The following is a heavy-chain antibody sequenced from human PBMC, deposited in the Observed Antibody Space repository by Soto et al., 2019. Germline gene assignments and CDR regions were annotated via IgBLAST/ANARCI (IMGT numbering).Heavy chain of an antibody. J-gene: IGHJ4*01. Sequence: GASVKVSCKTSGYAFPHYVITWVRQAPVHGLEWMGFSTHTGNTNYAQNFQGRVVLTTDTSTSTAYMEVTSLRSDDTAVYYCASSGENPLDYWG. CDR2: STHTGNT. CDR3: ASSGENPLDY. V-gene: IGHV1-18*01. CDR1: GYAFPHYV. D-gene: IGHD1-26*01.